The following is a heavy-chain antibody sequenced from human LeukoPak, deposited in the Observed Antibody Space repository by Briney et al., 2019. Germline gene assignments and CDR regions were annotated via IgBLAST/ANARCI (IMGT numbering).Heavy chain of an antibody. CDR1: GYTFTSYY. CDR3: AREMVRYFDL. D-gene: IGHD2-8*01. J-gene: IGHJ2*01. CDR2: INPSGGST. V-gene: IGHV1-46*01. Sequence: ASVTVSCKASGYTFTSYYMHWVRQTPGQGLEWMGIINPSGGSTSYAQKFQGRVTMTRDTSTSTVYMELSSLRSEDTAVYYCAREMVRYFDLWGRGTLVTVSS.